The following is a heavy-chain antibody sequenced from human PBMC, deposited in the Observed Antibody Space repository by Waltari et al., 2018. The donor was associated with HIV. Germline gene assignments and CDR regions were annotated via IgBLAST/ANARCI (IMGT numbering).Heavy chain of an antibody. Sequence: EVQLVVSGGVLIQPGGFLRLSGAALGLSVFSYYFPWVRQAPGKGVGWVSVEYSGGSTFYADSVKGRFTISRDNSENTVFLQMNSLRAEDTAKYYCVRELGGRGYSYGALDYWGRGTLVIVSS. D-gene: IGHD5-18*01. CDR3: VRELGGRGYSYGALDY. J-gene: IGHJ4*02. CDR1: GLSVFSYY. CDR2: EYSGGST. V-gene: IGHV3-53*01.